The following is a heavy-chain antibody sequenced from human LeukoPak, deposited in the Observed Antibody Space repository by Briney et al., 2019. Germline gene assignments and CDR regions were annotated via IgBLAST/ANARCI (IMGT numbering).Heavy chain of an antibody. CDR2: ISAYNGNT. CDR1: GHTFTRYG. Sequence: GASVKVSCKASGHTFTRYGISWVRQAPGQGLEWMGWISAYNGNTNYAQKVQGRVTMTTDTSTSTAYMELRSLRSDDTAVYYCAREGWGTYSSGPYYFDYWGLGTLVTVSS. CDR3: AREGWGTYSSGPYYFDY. D-gene: IGHD6-19*01. J-gene: IGHJ4*02. V-gene: IGHV1-18*04.